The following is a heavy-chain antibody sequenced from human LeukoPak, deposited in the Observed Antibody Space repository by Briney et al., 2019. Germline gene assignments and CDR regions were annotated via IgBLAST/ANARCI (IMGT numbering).Heavy chain of an antibody. CDR1: GFTFSNYA. V-gene: IGHV3-21*01. Sequence: PGGSLRLSCAASGFTFSNYAMSWVRQAPGKGLEWVSSISSSSSYIYYADSVKGRFTISRDNAKNSLYLQMNSLRAEDTAVYYCARRWVASGWYPWGQGTLVTVSS. CDR3: ARRWVASGWYP. J-gene: IGHJ5*02. CDR2: ISSSSSYI. D-gene: IGHD6-19*01.